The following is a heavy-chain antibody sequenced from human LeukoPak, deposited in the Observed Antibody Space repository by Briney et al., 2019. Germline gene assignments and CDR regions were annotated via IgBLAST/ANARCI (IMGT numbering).Heavy chain of an antibody. Sequence: SVKVSCKASGGTFSSYAISWVRQAPGQGLEWMGRIIPIFGTANYAQKFQGRVTITTDESTSTAYMELSSLRSEDTAVYYCARDSSYCSGGSCCNFEWGLNYWGQGTLVTVSS. CDR3: ARDSSYCSGGSCCNFEWGLNY. CDR1: GGTFSSYA. CDR2: IIPIFGTA. J-gene: IGHJ4*02. D-gene: IGHD2-15*01. V-gene: IGHV1-69*05.